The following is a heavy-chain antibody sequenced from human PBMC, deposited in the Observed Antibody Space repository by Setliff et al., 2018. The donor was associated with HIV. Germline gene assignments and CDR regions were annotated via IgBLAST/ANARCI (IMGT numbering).Heavy chain of an antibody. CDR3: AIGSSNWPHRPNNYYFDY. CDR2: INAGNGDT. V-gene: IGHV1-3*01. D-gene: IGHD6-13*01. Sequence: ASVKVSCKASGDTFTTYALHWVRQAPGQRLEWMGWINAGNGDTKPSQKFQGRVTITRDTSAGTAYMELSSLRSEDTGVYYCAIGSSNWPHRPNNYYFDYWGQGTPVTVS. CDR1: GDTFTTYA. J-gene: IGHJ4*02.